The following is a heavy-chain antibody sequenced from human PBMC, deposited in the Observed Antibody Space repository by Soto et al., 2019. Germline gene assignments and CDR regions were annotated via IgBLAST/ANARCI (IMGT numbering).Heavy chain of an antibody. V-gene: IGHV4-31*03. J-gene: IGHJ3*02. Sequence: QVQLQESGPGLVKPSQTLSLTCTVSGGSISSGGYYWSWIRQHPGKGLEWIGYIYYSGSTYYNPSLKSRVTISVDTSKNQFSLKLSSVTAADTAVYYCAREERYPLLSAYAFDIWGQGTMVTVSS. D-gene: IGHD2-2*01. CDR1: GGSISSGGYY. CDR3: AREERYPLLSAYAFDI. CDR2: IYYSGST.